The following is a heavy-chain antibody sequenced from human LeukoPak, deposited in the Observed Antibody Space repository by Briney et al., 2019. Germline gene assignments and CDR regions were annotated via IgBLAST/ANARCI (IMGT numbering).Heavy chain of an antibody. CDR2: VYYSGNT. J-gene: IGHJ4*02. CDR1: GVSISSSNSY. D-gene: IGHD3/OR15-3a*01. CDR3: ARQTGSGLFILP. Sequence: SETLSLTCTVSGVSISSSNSYWGWIRQPPGKGLEWIGSVYYSGNTYYNASLKSQVSISIDTSKNRFSLKLTSVTAADTAVYYCARQTGSGLFILPGGQGTLVTVSS. V-gene: IGHV4-39*01.